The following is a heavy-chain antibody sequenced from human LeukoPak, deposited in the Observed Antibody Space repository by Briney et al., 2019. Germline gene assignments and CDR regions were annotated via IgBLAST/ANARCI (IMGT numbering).Heavy chain of an antibody. CDR2: ISSTSAI. CDR3: ARDDKWAFDY. D-gene: IGHD1-26*01. J-gene: IGHJ4*02. CDR1: GFTFANYA. Sequence: GGSLRLSCAASGFTFANYALNWFRHTPGKGLEWLSYISSTSAIYYADSVKGRFTISRDNAKKSLYLQMNSLRAEDTAVYYCARDDKWAFDYWGQGTLVTVS. V-gene: IGHV3-69-1*02.